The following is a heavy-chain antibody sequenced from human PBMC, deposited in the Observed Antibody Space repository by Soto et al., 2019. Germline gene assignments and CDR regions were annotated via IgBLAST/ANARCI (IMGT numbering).Heavy chain of an antibody. CDR3: AKGGAIVAAGTRVYLYNAMDV. V-gene: IGHV1-2*06. CDR2: INPNSGDT. J-gene: IGHJ6*02. Sequence: ASVKVSCKASGYSFTDYHIHWVRQAPGQGLEWLGRINPNSGDTYLAQRFQGRVTMNRDTSIGTAYMELRGLTSDDTAEYYCAKGGAIVAAGTRVYLYNAMDVWGQGTTVTVSS. D-gene: IGHD1-26*01. CDR1: GYSFTDYH.